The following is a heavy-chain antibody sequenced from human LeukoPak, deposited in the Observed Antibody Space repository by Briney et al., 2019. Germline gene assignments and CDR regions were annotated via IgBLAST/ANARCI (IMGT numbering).Heavy chain of an antibody. CDR1: GGSINSGGHY. V-gene: IGHV4-31*02. J-gene: IGHJ4*02. CDR3: ARNLWFGGEALDS. Sequence: SETLSLTCTISGGSINSGGHYWSWIRQHPGKGLEWIGYIYYSGSTFYNAALESRATISADTSKTQFSLRLSAVTAADTAVYYCARNLWFGGEALDSWGQGTLVTVSS. CDR2: IYYSGST. D-gene: IGHD3-10*01.